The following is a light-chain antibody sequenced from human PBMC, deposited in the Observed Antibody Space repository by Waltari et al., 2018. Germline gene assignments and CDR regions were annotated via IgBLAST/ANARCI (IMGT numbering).Light chain of an antibody. J-gene: IGKJ2*01. Sequence: EIVLTQSPGPLSLSPGERATLSCRARKSGISSYLAWYQQKPGQAPRLLISGASSRATVIPDRFSGSGSGTDFTLTISRLEPEDFAVYYCQQYGSSPLYTFGQGTKLEIK. CDR3: QQYGSSPLYT. V-gene: IGKV3-20*01. CDR2: GAS. CDR1: KSGISSY.